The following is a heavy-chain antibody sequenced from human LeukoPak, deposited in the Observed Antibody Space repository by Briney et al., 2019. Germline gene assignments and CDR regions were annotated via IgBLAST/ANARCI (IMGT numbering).Heavy chain of an antibody. D-gene: IGHD6-13*01. CDR2: ISYDGSNK. CDR3: ARPKVRLAAAGTKGFDY. V-gene: IGHV3-30-3*01. Sequence: PGRSLRLSCAASGFTFSSYAMHWVRQAPGKGLEWVAVISYDGSNKYYADSVKGRFTISRDNSKNTLYLQMNSLRAEDTAVYYCARPKVRLAAAGTKGFDYWGQGTLVTVSS. J-gene: IGHJ4*02. CDR1: GFTFSSYA.